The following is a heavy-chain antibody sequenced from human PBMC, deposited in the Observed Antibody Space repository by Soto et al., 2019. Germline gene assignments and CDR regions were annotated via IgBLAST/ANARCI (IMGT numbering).Heavy chain of an antibody. D-gene: IGHD6-19*01. CDR1: GGSINSSSYF. CDR2: IYYSGST. V-gene: IGHV4-39*01. Sequence: SETLSLTCSVSGGSINSSSYFWGWVRQPPGKGLEWIGSIYYSGSTYYNPSLRSRVTISVDTSKNQFSLKLSSVTAADTAVFYCARHYSSGSRNWFDPWGQGTLVTSPQ. J-gene: IGHJ5*02. CDR3: ARHYSSGSRNWFDP.